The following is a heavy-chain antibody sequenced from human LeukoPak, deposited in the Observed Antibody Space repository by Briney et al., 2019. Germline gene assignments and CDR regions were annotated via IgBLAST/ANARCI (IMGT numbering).Heavy chain of an antibody. Sequence: PGESLRLSCTASGCAFRSYSMSWVRQAPGKGLEWVSAISGSGGSTYYADSVKGRFTISRDNSKNTLYLQMNSLRAEDTAVYYCAKGTGRYPDDYWGQGTLVTVSS. CDR3: AKGTGRYPDDY. CDR2: ISGSGGST. D-gene: IGHD3-16*02. V-gene: IGHV3-23*01. CDR1: GCAFRSYS. J-gene: IGHJ4*02.